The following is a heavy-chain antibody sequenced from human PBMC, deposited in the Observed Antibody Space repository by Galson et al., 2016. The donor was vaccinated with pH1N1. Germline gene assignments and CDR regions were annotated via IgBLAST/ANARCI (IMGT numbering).Heavy chain of an antibody. D-gene: IGHD4-17*01. Sequence: PALVKPTQTLTLTCTFSGFSLSTSGMCVSWIRQPPGKALEWLALIDWDDDKYYSTSLKTRLTISKDTSKNQVVLTMTNMDPVDTATYYCARMTYGDYSNWFDPWRQGTLVTVSS. CDR3: ARMTYGDYSNWFDP. CDR1: GFSLSTSGMC. J-gene: IGHJ5*02. CDR2: IDWDDDK. V-gene: IGHV2-70*01.